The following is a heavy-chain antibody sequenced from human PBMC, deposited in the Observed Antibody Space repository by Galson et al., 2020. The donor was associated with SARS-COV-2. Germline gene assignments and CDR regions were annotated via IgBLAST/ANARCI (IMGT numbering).Heavy chain of an antibody. CDR1: GFTLSDYW. CDR3: ARALSGFDP. CDR2: VNDDGSST. J-gene: IGHJ5*02. V-gene: IGHV3-74*01. Sequence: GGSLRLSCAASGFTLSDYWMHWVRLAPGKGLVWVSRVNDDGSSTKYADSVKGRFTISRDNAKNMLYLQMNSLTTEDTAVYYCARALSGFDPWGQGTLVTVSS. D-gene: IGHD3-16*01.